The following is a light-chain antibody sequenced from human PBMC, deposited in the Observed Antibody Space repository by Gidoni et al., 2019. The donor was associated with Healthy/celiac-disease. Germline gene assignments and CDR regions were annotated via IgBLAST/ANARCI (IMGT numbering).Light chain of an antibody. J-gene: IGKJ2*01. CDR2: AAS. CDR1: QGISSY. Sequence: VIWMTQSPSLLSASTVDRVTISCRMRQGISSYLAWYQQKPGKAPELLIYAASTLHSGVPSRFSGSGSGTDFTLTISCLQSEDFATYYCQKYYSVPYTFGQGTKLEIK. V-gene: IGKV1D-8*01. CDR3: QKYYSVPYT.